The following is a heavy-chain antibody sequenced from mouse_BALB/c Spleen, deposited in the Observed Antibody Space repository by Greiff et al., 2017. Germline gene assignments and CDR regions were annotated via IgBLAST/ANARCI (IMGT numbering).Heavy chain of an antibody. Sequence: EVKLMESGGGLVQPGGSRKLSCAASGFTFSDYGMAWVRQAPGKGPEWVAFISNLAYSIYYADTVTGRFTISRENAKNTLYLEMSSLRSEDTAMYYCARDRGTTVVGAMDYWGQGTSVTVSS. V-gene: IGHV5-15*02. D-gene: IGHD1-1*01. CDR3: ARDRGTTVVGAMDY. J-gene: IGHJ4*01. CDR1: GFTFSDYG. CDR2: ISNLAYSI.